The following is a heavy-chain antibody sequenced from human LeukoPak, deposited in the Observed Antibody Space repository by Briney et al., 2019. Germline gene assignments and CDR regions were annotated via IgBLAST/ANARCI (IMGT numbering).Heavy chain of an antibody. D-gene: IGHD6-6*01. J-gene: IGHJ4*02. V-gene: IGHV4-4*07. CDR3: AREWGVGSSSPDY. CDR1: GGSIGTYY. Sequence: SETLSLTCTVSGGSIGTYYWSWIRQPPGKGLEWIGRIYTSGSTNYNPSLKRRVTMSVDTSKNQFSLKLSSVTAADTAVYYCAREWGVGSSSPDYWGQGTLVTVSS. CDR2: IYTSGST.